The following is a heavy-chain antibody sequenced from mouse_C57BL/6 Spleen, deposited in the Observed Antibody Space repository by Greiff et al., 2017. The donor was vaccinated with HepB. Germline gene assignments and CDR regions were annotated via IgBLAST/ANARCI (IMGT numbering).Heavy chain of an antibody. CDR1: GYTFTSYW. V-gene: IGHV1-69*01. CDR2: IDPSDSYT. Sequence: QVQLQQPGAELVMPGASVKLSCKASGYTFTSYWMHWVKQRPGQGLEWIGEIDPSDSYTNYNQKFKGKSTLTVDKSSSTAYMQLSSLTSEDSAVDYCAREYYGSSDWYCDVWGTGTTVTVSS. CDR3: AREYYGSSDWYCDV. D-gene: IGHD1-1*01. J-gene: IGHJ1*03.